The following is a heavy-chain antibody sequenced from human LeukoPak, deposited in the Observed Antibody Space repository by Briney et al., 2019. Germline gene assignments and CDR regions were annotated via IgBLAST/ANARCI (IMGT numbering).Heavy chain of an antibody. V-gene: IGHV1-46*01. CDR2: INPSGGST. J-gene: IGHJ4*02. CDR3: ASALKRGSAGTLIDY. Sequence: ASVKVSCKASGYTFTSYYMHWVRQAPGQGLEWMGIINPSGGSTSYAQKFQGRVTMTRDTSTSTVYMELSSLESEDTAVYYCASALKRGSAGTLIDYWGQGTLVTVSS. CDR1: GYTFTSYY. D-gene: IGHD6-13*01.